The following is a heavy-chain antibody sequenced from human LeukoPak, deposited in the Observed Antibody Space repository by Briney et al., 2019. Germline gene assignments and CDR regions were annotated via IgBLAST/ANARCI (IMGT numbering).Heavy chain of an antibody. D-gene: IGHD3-10*01. CDR1: GYTFTSYD. V-gene: IGHV1-8*01. J-gene: IGHJ4*02. CDR2: MNPNSGNT. Sequence: ASVKVSCKASGYTFTSYDINWVRQATGQGLEWMGWMNPNSGNTGYAQKFQGRVTMTRNTSISTAYMELSSLRSEDTAVYYCARSHMVRGENYFDYWGQGTLVTVSS. CDR3: ARSHMVRGENYFDY.